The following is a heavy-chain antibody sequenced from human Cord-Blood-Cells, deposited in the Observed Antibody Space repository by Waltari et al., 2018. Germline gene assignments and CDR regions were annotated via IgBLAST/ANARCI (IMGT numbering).Heavy chain of an antibody. V-gene: IGHV1-46*01. CDR1: GSTLTRYY. CDR3: ASHYGGNAFDI. CDR2: INPSGGST. J-gene: IGHJ3*02. D-gene: IGHD4-17*01. Sequence: QVQLVKCGAEVKKHGASVKVSCRASGSTLTRYYMPWVRQAPGQGLEWMGIINPSGGSTSYAQKFQGRVTMTRDTSTSTVYMELSSLRSEDTAVYYCASHYGGNAFDIWGQGTMGTVSS.